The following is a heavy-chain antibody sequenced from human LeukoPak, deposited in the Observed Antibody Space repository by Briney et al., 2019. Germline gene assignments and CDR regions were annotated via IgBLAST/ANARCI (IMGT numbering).Heavy chain of an antibody. CDR1: GYSISSGY. CDR2: ISSSSSTI. CDR3: ARDFGPLDYYGSGSYLDDY. D-gene: IGHD3-10*01. Sequence: PSETLSLTCTVSGYSISSGYYWAWLRQSPGKGLEWVSYISSSSSTIYYAGSVKGRFTISRDNAKNSLYLQMNSLRAEDTAVYYCARDFGPLDYYGSGSYLDDYWGQGTLVTVSS. J-gene: IGHJ4*02. V-gene: IGHV3-48*01.